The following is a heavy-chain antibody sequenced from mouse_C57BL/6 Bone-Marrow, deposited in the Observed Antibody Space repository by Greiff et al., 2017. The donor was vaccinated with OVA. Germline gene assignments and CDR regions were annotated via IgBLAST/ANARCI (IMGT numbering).Heavy chain of an antibody. CDR2: IWRGGST. Sequence: VQLQQSGPGLVQPSQSLSITCTVSGFSLTSYGVHWVRQSPGKGLEWLGVIWRGGSTDYNAAFMSRLSITKDNSKSQVFFKMNSLQADDTAIYYCAKNIYYGSSHWYFDVWGTGTTVTVSS. CDR1: GFSLTSYG. J-gene: IGHJ1*03. V-gene: IGHV2-5*01. CDR3: AKNIYYGSSHWYFDV. D-gene: IGHD1-1*01.